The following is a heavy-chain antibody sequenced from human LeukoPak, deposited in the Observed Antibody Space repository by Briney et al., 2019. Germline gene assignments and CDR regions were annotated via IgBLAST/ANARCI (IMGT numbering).Heavy chain of an antibody. J-gene: IGHJ4*02. CDR3: SRLTFDDTAVYYCAREPLTKFRYFDHSMGYFDY. CDR1: GYTFTGYY. Sequence: AASVKVSCKTSGYTFTGYYIHWVRQAPGQGLEWMGWINSNSGGTNYAQRFQGRVTLTRDTSISTVNMKLSSDSSISTVNMELSRLTFDDTAVYYCAREPLTKFRYFDHSMGYFDYWGQGTLVTVSS. V-gene: IGHV1-2*02. D-gene: IGHD3-9*01. CDR2: INSNSGGT.